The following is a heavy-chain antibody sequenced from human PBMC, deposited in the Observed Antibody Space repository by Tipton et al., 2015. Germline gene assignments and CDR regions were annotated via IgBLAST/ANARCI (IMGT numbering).Heavy chain of an antibody. D-gene: IGHD6-13*01. CDR1: GGSFSGYY. CDR2: VHYSGST. Sequence: TLSLTCAVYGGSFSGYYWSWIRQTPGEGLEWIGSVHYSGSTYYNPSLKSRVTISVDTSKNQFSLKLSSVTAADTAVYYCARRFSHSSSWTFDYWGQGTLVTVSS. J-gene: IGHJ4*02. CDR3: ARRFSHSSSWTFDY. V-gene: IGHV4-34*01.